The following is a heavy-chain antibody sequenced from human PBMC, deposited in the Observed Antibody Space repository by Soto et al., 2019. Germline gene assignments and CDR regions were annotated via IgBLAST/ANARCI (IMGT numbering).Heavy chain of an antibody. CDR3: AYPLAAAGGNWIDP. V-gene: IGHV2-5*02. Sequence: PTQTLTLTCSVSGFSLSTSGVGVGWIRQPPGKALEWLALIYGDDDKRYSPSLKSRLTITKDTYKTQVVLTMTNMDPVDTSTYYCAYPLAAAGGNWIDPWGQGTMVTVSS. J-gene: IGHJ5*02. CDR2: IYGDDDK. D-gene: IGHD6-13*01. CDR1: GFSLSTSGVG.